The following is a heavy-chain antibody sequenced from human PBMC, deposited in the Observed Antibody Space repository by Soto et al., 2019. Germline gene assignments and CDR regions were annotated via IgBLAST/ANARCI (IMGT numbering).Heavy chain of an antibody. J-gene: IGHJ3*02. CDR3: VKEKSVMHSGYDAFDI. CDR1: GFAFNSYE. CDR2: IDSGGSRL. V-gene: IGHV3-48*03. D-gene: IGHD5-12*01. Sequence: PGGSLRLSFAASGFAFNSYEMDWVRQSPGKGLEWVANIDSGGSRLLYTDSVKGRFTISRDNVRNLLYLEMNSLRAEDTALYYCVKEKSVMHSGYDAFDIWGQGTMVTVSS.